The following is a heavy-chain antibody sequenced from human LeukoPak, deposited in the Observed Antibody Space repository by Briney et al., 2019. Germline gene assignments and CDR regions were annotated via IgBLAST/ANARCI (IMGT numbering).Heavy chain of an antibody. CDR1: GLTFSSYA. D-gene: IGHD5-24*01. CDR2: ISRSGGST. J-gene: IGHJ3*02. CDR3: ARWGVGWLQFSDAFDI. Sequence: QPGGSLRLSCAASGLTFSSYAMTWVRQAPGKGLEWVSAISRSGGSTNYADSVKGRFTISRDNSKNTVYLQMNSLRAEDTAVYYCARWGVGWLQFSDAFDIWGQGTMVTVSS. V-gene: IGHV3-23*01.